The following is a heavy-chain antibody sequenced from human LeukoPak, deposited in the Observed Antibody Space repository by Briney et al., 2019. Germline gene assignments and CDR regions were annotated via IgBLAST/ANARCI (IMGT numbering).Heavy chain of an antibody. D-gene: IGHD5-24*01. V-gene: IGHV4-59*01. J-gene: IGHJ2*01. Sequence: SETLSLICTVSGGSITNYYWNWIRQPPGKDLEWIGCVSYSGRTHYSSALKSRVTISVDTSKNQFSLNLRSVTAADTAVYYCARPGRQDAYNGHYWYFDLWGRGTLVIVSS. CDR3: ARPGRQDAYNGHYWYFDL. CDR2: VSYSGRT. CDR1: GGSITNYY.